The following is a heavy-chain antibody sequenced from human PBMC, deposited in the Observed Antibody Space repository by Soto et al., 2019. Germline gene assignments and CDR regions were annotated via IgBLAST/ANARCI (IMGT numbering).Heavy chain of an antibody. CDR1: GYTFTSYG. CDR3: ARDQCSSWVRYYYYYGMDV. D-gene: IGHD6-13*01. CDR2: ISAYNGNT. V-gene: IGHV1-18*01. J-gene: IGHJ6*02. Sequence: GASVKVSCKASGYTFTSYGISWVRQAPGQGLEWMGWISAYNGNTNYAQKLQGRVTMTTDTSTSTAYMELRSLRSDDTAVYYCARDQCSSWVRYYYYYGMDVWGQGTTVTVSS.